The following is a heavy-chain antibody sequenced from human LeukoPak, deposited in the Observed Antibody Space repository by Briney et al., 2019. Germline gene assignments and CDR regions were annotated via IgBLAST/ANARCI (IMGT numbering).Heavy chain of an antibody. D-gene: IGHD1-26*01. CDR2: MNPNTGNT. Sequence: ASVKVSCKASGFTLTSYDINWVRQATGQGLEWMGWMNPNTGNTGHAQKFQGRVTMTRNTSISTAYMELSSLRSEDTAMYYCARDGSGSYYPFDYWGQGTLVTVSS. J-gene: IGHJ4*02. V-gene: IGHV1-8*01. CDR1: GFTLTSYD. CDR3: ARDGSGSYYPFDY.